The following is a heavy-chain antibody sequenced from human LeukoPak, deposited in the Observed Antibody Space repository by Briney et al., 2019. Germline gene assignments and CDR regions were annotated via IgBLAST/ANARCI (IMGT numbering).Heavy chain of an antibody. CDR3: ARDRNWDFDY. D-gene: IGHD7-27*01. J-gene: IGHJ4*02. Sequence: GGSLRLSCAASGFTVSSNYMSWVRQAPGKGLEWVSVIYSGGSTYYADSVKGRFTISRDNAKNSLYLQMDSLRAEDTAVYYCARDRNWDFDYWGQGTLVTVSS. V-gene: IGHV3-53*01. CDR1: GFTVSSNY. CDR2: IYSGGST.